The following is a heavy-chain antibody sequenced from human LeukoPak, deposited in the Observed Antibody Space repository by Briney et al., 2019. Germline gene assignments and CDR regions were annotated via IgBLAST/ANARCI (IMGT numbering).Heavy chain of an antibody. D-gene: IGHD5-18*01. CDR2: IKQDGSEK. CDR1: GFTFSSYW. CDR3: ARDYRSYGPGDYGMDV. Sequence: GGSLRLSCAASGFTFSSYWMSWVRQAPGKGLEWVANIKQDGSEKYYVDSVKGRFTISRDNAKNSLYLQMNGLRAEDTAVYYCARDYRSYGPGDYGMDVWGQGTTVTVSS. J-gene: IGHJ6*02. V-gene: IGHV3-7*01.